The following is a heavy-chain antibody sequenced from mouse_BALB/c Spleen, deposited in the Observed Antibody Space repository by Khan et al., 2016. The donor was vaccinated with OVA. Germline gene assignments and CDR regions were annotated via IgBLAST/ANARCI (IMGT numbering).Heavy chain of an antibody. J-gene: IGHJ2*01. CDR3: TRDRIDY. CDR1: GYTFNTYW. CDR2: INPTSGYT. V-gene: IGHV1-7*01. Sequence: QVQLQQSGAELAKPGASVKMSCKASGYTFNTYWMHWVKQRPGQGLEWIGYINPTSGYTDYNEKFKDRATLSADKSSSTAYMQLSSLTSEDSAVYYGTRDRIDYWGQGTTLTVSS.